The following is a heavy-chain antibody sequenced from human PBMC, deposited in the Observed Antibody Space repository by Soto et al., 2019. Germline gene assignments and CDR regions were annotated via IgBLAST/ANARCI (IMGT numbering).Heavy chain of an antibody. Sequence: QVQLVQSGAEVKKPGASVKVSCKASGYTFTSYGICWVRQAPGQGLEWMGWISAYNGNTNYAQKLQGRVTMTTDTSTSTAYMELRSLRSDDTAVYYCARGGYCSSTSCSSYYYYGMDVWGQGTTVTVSS. CDR2: ISAYNGNT. V-gene: IGHV1-18*04. CDR3: ARGGYCSSTSCSSYYYYGMDV. J-gene: IGHJ6*02. CDR1: GYTFTSYG. D-gene: IGHD2-2*01.